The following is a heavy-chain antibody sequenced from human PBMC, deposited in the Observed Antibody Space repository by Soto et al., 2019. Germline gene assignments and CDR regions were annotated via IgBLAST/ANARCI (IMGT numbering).Heavy chain of an antibody. V-gene: IGHV3-30-3*01. J-gene: IGHJ6*02. D-gene: IGHD4-17*01. CDR3: AREGRDYGDYFPSYYGMDV. Sequence: GGSLRLSCAASGFTFSSYAMHWVRQAPGKGLDWVAVISYDGSNKYYADSVKGRFTISRDNSKNTLYLQMNSLRAEDTAVYYCAREGRDYGDYFPSYYGMDVCGQGTTVTVSS. CDR2: ISYDGSNK. CDR1: GFTFSSYA.